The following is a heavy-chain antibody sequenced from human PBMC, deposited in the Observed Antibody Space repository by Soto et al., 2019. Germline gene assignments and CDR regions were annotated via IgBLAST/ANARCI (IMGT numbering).Heavy chain of an antibody. CDR3: AKFFFFQAEDGIRDSVPVSAFLLNRSSDL. Sequence: GKGLEWVSAISGSGGSTYYADSVKCRFTISRDNAKNTLYLQMNSLRAEDTAVYYCAKFFFFQAEDGIRDSVPVSAFLLNRSSDL. V-gene: IGHV3-23*01. J-gene: IGHJ2*01. D-gene: IGHD3-9*01. CDR2: ISGSGGST.